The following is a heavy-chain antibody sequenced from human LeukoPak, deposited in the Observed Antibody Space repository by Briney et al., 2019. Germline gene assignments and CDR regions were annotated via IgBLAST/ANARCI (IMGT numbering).Heavy chain of an antibody. J-gene: IGHJ4*02. Sequence: PSETLSLTCTVSGVSISSYSWSWVRQPPGEGREWLGYIYYNGGTNYNPSLETRVTISVDTSKNQFSLRLRSVTAADTAVYYCARALRRDGSLSFDYWGQGTLVTVSS. D-gene: IGHD5-24*01. CDR2: IYYNGGT. CDR1: GVSISSYS. V-gene: IGHV4-59*01. CDR3: ARALRRDGSLSFDY.